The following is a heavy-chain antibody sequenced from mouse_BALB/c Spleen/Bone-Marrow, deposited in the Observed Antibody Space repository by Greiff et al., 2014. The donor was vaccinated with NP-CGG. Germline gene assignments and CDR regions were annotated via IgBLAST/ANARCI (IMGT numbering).Heavy chain of an antibody. CDR1: GFSLTSYG. CDR3: FSYYRYADYAMDY. D-gene: IGHD2-14*01. V-gene: IGHV2-9*02. J-gene: IGHJ4*01. CDR2: IWAGGST. Sequence: QVQLKQSGPGLVAPSQSLSITCTVSGFSLTSYGVHWVRQPPGKGLEWLGVIWAGGSTNYISALMSRLSITKDNSKIQVFLKMNSLQTDDTAMYYCFSYYRYADYAMDYWGQGASVTVSS.